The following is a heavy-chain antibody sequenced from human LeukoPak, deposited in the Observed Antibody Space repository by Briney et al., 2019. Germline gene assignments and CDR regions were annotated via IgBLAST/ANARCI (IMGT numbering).Heavy chain of an antibody. Sequence: GASVKVSCKASGYTFTTYGINWVRQAPGQGLEWMGWISACNGNTNYAQNLQGRVTLTTDTSASTAYMELRSLRSDDTAVYYCARDLIAARPGWFDPWGQGTLVIVSS. D-gene: IGHD6-6*01. J-gene: IGHJ5*02. CDR2: ISACNGNT. CDR3: ARDLIAARPGWFDP. V-gene: IGHV1-18*01. CDR1: GYTFTTYG.